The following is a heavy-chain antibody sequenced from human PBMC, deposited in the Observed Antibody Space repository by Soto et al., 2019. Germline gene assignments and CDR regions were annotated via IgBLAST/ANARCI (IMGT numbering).Heavy chain of an antibody. J-gene: IGHJ4*02. D-gene: IGHD3-10*01. V-gene: IGHV4-31*02. CDR2: IYCRGNT. CDR3: ARARSGSYFVLEY. Sequence: WTWIRQHPEKGLEWIGYIYCRGNTYYPPSLKSRVDIAVDTSKNQFSLRVSSVTAAETAVYYCARARSGSYFVLEYWGQGAQVTVSP.